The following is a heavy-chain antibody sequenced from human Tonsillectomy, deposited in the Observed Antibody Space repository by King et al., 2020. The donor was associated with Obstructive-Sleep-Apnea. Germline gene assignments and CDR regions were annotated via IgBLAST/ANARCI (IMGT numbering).Heavy chain of an antibody. J-gene: IGHJ3*02. V-gene: IGHV4-30-4*01. CDR3: ASPSEGWEAFDI. Sequence: VPLQESGPGLVKPSQTLSLTCTVSGGSISSGDYYWRWIRQPPGKGLEWIGYIYYSGSTYYNPSLKSRVTISVDTSKNQFSLKLSSVTAADTAVYYCASPSEGWEAFDIWGQGTMVTVSS. CDR2: IYYSGST. CDR1: GGSISSGDYY. D-gene: IGHD1-26*01.